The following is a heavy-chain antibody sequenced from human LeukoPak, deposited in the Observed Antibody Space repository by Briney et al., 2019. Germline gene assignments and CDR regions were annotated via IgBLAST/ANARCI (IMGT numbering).Heavy chain of an antibody. CDR3: AREGGYKAPADY. CDR1: GFTFNNAW. V-gene: IGHV3-7*01. D-gene: IGHD5-24*01. J-gene: IGHJ4*02. Sequence: GGSLRLSCAASGFTFNNAWMSWVRQAPGKGLEWVANIKEDGSEKYYVDSVKGRFTISRDNAKNSLYLQMNSLRTEDTAVYYCAREGGYKAPADYWGQGTLVTVSS. CDR2: IKEDGSEK.